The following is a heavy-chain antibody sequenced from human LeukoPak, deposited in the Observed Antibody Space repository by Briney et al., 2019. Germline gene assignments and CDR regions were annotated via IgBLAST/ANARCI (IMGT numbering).Heavy chain of an antibody. V-gene: IGHV3-15*07. CDR1: GFTFSNAW. CDR2: IKSKTDGGTT. CDR3: TLRQYYYDSSGYYY. Sequence: GGSLRLSCGASGFTFSNAWMNWVRQAPGKGLEWVGRIKSKTDGGTTDYAAPVKGRFTISRDDSKNTLYLQMNSLKTEDTAVYYCTLRQYYYDSSGYYYWGQGTLVTVSS. D-gene: IGHD3-22*01. J-gene: IGHJ4*02.